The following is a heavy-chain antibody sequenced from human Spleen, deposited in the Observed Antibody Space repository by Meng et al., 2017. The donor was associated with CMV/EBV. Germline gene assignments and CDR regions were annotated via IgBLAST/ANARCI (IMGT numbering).Heavy chain of an antibody. J-gene: IGHJ4*02. CDR3: ARAQVYYFDS. CDR2: IKQDGCEK. Sequence: GGSLRLSCAASGFTFSSYWMTWARQAPGKGLEWVANIKQDGCEKYYVDSVKGRFTISRDNAKNSLYLQMNSLRAGDTAMYYCARAQVYYFDSWGQGTLVTVSS. CDR1: GFTFSSYW. V-gene: IGHV3-7*01. D-gene: IGHD2-8*01.